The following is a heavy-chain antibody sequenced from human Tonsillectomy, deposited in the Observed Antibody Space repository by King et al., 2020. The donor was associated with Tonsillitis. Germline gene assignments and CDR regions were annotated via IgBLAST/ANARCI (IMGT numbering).Heavy chain of an antibody. CDR1: GGSISSYY. V-gene: IGHV4-59*01. CDR3: ARVFYKSWFDP. D-gene: IGHD5-24*01. CDR2: IYYSGST. Sequence: VQLQESGPGLVRPSETLSLTCTVSGGSISSYYWSWIRQPPGKGLEWIGYIYYSGSTTYNPPLTSRVLISVDTSKNQSSLKLRSVTAADTAVYYCARVFYKSWFDPWGQGMLVTVSS. J-gene: IGHJ5*02.